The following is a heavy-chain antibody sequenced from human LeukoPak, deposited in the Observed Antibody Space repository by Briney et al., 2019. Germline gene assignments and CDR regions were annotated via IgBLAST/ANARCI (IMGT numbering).Heavy chain of an antibody. CDR1: GGTFSSYA. V-gene: IGHV1-69*13. CDR2: IIPIFGTA. J-gene: IGHJ6*03. D-gene: IGHD3-3*01. Sequence: GASVKVSCKASGGTFSSYAISWVRQAPGQGLEWMGGIIPIFGTANYAQKFQGRVTITADESTSTAYMEPSSLRSEDTAVYYCARADPLEWFGPVYYYYMDVWGKGTTVTVSS. CDR3: ARADPLEWFGPVYYYYMDV.